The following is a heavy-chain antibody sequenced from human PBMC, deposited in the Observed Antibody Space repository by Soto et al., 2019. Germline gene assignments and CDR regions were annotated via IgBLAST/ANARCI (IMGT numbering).Heavy chain of an antibody. Sequence: SVKVSCKASGGTFSSYAISWVRQAPGQGLEWMGGIIPIFGTANYAQKFQGRVTITADESTSTAYMELSSLRSEDTAVYYCARLTDFWSGYYREVGWFDPWGQGTLVTVSS. CDR3: ARLTDFWSGYYREVGWFDP. CDR1: GGTFSSYA. V-gene: IGHV1-69*13. J-gene: IGHJ5*02. D-gene: IGHD3-3*01. CDR2: IIPIFGTA.